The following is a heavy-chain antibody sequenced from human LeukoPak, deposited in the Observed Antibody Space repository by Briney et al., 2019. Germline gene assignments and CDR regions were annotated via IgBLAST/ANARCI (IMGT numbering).Heavy chain of an antibody. D-gene: IGHD1-26*01. J-gene: IGHJ6*03. Sequence: SETLSLTCTVSGGSISSSGYYWGWIRQPPGKGLDWIGCFYYSGPTYYNPSLKSRVTISVDTSKNQFSLKLSSVTAADTAVYYCARHLPTSGSYPYYYYYYMDVWGKGTTVTVSS. CDR3: ARHLPTSGSYPYYYYYYMDV. CDR2: FYYSGPT. CDR1: GGSISSSGYY. V-gene: IGHV4-39*01.